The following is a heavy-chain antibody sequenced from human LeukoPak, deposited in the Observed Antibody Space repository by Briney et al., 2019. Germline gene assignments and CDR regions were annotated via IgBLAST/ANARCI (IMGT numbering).Heavy chain of an antibody. CDR1: GFTFDDYA. CDR3: ARAIQFGGYFDY. D-gene: IGHD2-15*01. V-gene: IGHV3-43*02. Sequence: GGSLRLSCAASGFTFDDYAMHWVRQAPGKGLEWVSLISGDGGSTYYADSVKGRFTISRDNSKNTLYLQMNSLRAEDTAVYYCARAIQFGGYFDYWGQGTLVTVST. J-gene: IGHJ4*02. CDR2: ISGDGGST.